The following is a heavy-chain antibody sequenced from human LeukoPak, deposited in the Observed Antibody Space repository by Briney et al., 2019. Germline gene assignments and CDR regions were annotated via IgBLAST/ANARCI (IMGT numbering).Heavy chain of an antibody. V-gene: IGHV3-23*01. J-gene: IGHJ3*02. CDR2: ISGSGGYT. CDR1: GFTFSSYA. CDR3: AKAALDIVVVPAAMIGGDAFDI. D-gene: IGHD2-2*01. Sequence: GGSLRLSCAASGFTFSSYAMSWVRQAPGKGLEWVSAISGSGGYTYYADSVKGRFTISRDNSKNTLYLQMNSLRAEDTAVYYCAKAALDIVVVPAAMIGGDAFDIWGQGTMVTVSS.